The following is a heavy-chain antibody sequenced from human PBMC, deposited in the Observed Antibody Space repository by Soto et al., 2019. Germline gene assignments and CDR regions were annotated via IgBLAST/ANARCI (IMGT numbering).Heavy chain of an antibody. D-gene: IGHD4-17*01. CDR2: INHSGST. Sequence: QVQLQQWGAGLLKPSETLSLTCAVHGGSFSGYYWSWIRQPPGKGLEYIGEINHSGSTNYNPSLKSRVTISVDTSKNQFSLKLSSVTAADTAVYYCARSYGGNSGTFDFWGQGTLVTVSS. J-gene: IGHJ4*02. CDR1: GGSFSGYY. V-gene: IGHV4-34*01. CDR3: ARSYGGNSGTFDF.